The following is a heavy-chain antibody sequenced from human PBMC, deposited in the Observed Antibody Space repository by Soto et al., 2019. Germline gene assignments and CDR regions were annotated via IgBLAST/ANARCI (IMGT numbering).Heavy chain of an antibody. Sequence: QLHLVQSGAVVKKPGASVTVSCSASGYPVTAYYMHWVRQAPGRGLEWMGGINPATGAAKYTQTLPGRVTMTRDPSTSLVFMELSGLTSEDTAAFYCARGGGVGVAGSAAFDMWGQGTLVTVSS. D-gene: IGHD3-3*01. CDR1: GYPVTAYY. CDR2: INPATGAA. V-gene: IGHV1-2*02. J-gene: IGHJ3*02. CDR3: ARGGGVGVAGSAAFDM.